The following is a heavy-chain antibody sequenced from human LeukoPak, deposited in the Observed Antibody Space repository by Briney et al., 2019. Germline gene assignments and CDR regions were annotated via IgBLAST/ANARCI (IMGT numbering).Heavy chain of an antibody. V-gene: IGHV3-21*04. J-gene: IGHJ4*02. CDR2: ISSSSTYI. D-gene: IGHD3-10*01. CDR3: ARVPRSGNYFDY. Sequence: PGGSLRLSCAASGFTFSSYAMSWVRQAPGKGLEWVSFISSSSTYIYYADSVKGRFTISRDNAKNSLYLQMNSLRAEDTAVYYCARVPRSGNYFDYWGQGTLVTVSS. CDR1: GFTFSSYA.